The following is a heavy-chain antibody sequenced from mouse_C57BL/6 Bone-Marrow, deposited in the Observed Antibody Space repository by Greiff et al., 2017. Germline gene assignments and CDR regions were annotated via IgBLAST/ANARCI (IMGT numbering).Heavy chain of an antibody. CDR1: GYTFNDYY. CDR2: INPYNGGT. CDR3: ARNYYSNYRFDY. J-gene: IGHJ2*01. Sequence: VQLQQSGPVLVKPGASVKMSCKASGYTFNDYYMNWVKQSHGKSLEWIGVINPYNGGTSYNQKFKGKATLTVDKSSSTAYMELNSLTSEDSAVYYCARNYYSNYRFDYWGQGTTLTVSS. V-gene: IGHV1-19*01. D-gene: IGHD2-5*01.